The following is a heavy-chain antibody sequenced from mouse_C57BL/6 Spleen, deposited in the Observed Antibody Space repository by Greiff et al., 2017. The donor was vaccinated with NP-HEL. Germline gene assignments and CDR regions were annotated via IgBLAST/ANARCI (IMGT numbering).Heavy chain of an antibody. CDR1: GFTFSDYG. V-gene: IGHV5-17*01. J-gene: IGHJ4*01. D-gene: IGHD1-1*01. CDR2: ISSGSSTL. Sequence: EVQGVESGGGLVKPGGSLKLSCAASGFTFSDYGMHWVRQAPEKGLEWVAYISSGSSTLYYADTVKGRFTISRDNAKNTLFLQMTSLRSEDTAMYYCARPDYYGSRVSYYYAMDYWGQGTSVTVSS. CDR3: ARPDYYGSRVSYYYAMDY.